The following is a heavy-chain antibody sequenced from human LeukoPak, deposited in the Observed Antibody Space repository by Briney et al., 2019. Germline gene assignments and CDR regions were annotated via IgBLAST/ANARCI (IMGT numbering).Heavy chain of an antibody. CDR1: GFTFSSYE. J-gene: IGHJ6*04. CDR2: ISSSGSTI. D-gene: IGHD3-10*02. V-gene: IGHV3-48*03. CDR3: AELGITMIGGV. Sequence: GGSLRLSCAASGFTFSSYEMNWVRQAPGKGLEWVSYISSSGSTIYYADSVKGRFTISRDNAKNTLQLQMNSLRAEDTAVYYCAELGITMIGGVWGKGTTVTISS.